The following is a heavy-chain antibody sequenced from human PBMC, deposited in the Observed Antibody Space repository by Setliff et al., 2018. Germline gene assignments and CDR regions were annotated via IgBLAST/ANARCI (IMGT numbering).Heavy chain of an antibody. D-gene: IGHD2-2*01. V-gene: IGHV1-18*01. CDR3: ARDTCSLTSCQDDYFDY. J-gene: IGHJ4*02. CDR2: ISTYSGAI. CDR1: GYTFVNYG. Sequence: ASVKVSCKAFGYTFVNYGVSWVRQAPGQGVEWMGWISTYSGAIKNVPKFRDRVTMTTDASTNTAYMELRSLTSDDTAVYYCARDTCSLTSCQDDYFDYWGQGTLVTVSS.